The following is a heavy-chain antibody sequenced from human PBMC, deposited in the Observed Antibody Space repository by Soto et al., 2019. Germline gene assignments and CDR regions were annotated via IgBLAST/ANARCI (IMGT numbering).Heavy chain of an antibody. J-gene: IGHJ4*02. D-gene: IGHD2-21*02. Sequence: VASVKVSCKASGGTFSSYAISWVRQAPGQGLEWMGGIIPIFGTANYAQKFQGRVTITADESTSTAYMELSSLRSEDTAVYYCARSGGRGLYCGGDCYSGFDYWGQGTLVTVS. V-gene: IGHV1-69*13. CDR3: ARSGGRGLYCGGDCYSGFDY. CDR2: IIPIFGTA. CDR1: GGTFSSYA.